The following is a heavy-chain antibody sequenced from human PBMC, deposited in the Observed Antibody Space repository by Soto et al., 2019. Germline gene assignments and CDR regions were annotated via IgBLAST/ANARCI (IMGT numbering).Heavy chain of an antibody. J-gene: IGHJ6*02. CDR3: ARDGVLLGRGGMDV. Sequence: QVQLVESGGGVVQPGRSLRLSCAASGFTFSSYGMHWVRQAPGKGLEWVAVIWYDGSNKYYADSVKGRFTISRDNSMNTLYLQMNSLRAEDMAVYYCARDGVLLGRGGMDVWGQGTTVTVSS. CDR2: IWYDGSNK. CDR1: GFTFSSYG. D-gene: IGHD1-26*01. V-gene: IGHV3-33*01.